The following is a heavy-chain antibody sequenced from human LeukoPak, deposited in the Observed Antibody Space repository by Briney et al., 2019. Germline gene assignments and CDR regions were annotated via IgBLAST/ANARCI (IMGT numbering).Heavy chain of an antibody. V-gene: IGHV1-2*02. Sequence: ASVKVSCKASGYTFTGYYMHWVRQAPGQGLEWMGWINPNSGGTNYAQKFQGRVTMTRDTSISTAYMELSRLRSDDTAVYYCARDSYDFWSGYYNSILGYWGQGTLVTVSS. CDR2: INPNSGGT. CDR3: ARDSYDFWSGYYNSILGY. D-gene: IGHD3-3*01. J-gene: IGHJ4*02. CDR1: GYTFTGYY.